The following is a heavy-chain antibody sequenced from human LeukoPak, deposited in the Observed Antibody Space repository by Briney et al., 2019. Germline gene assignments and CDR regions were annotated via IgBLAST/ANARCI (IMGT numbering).Heavy chain of an antibody. CDR3: ATTKGTMVRGVMRYYSDY. CDR1: GYTLTELS. Sequence: ASVKVSCKVSGYTLTELSMHWVRQAPGKGLEWMGGFDPEDGETIYAQKFQGRVTMTEDTSTDTAYMELSSLRSEDTAVYYCATTKGTMVRGVMRYYSDYWGQGTLVTVSS. V-gene: IGHV1-24*01. J-gene: IGHJ4*02. CDR2: FDPEDGET. D-gene: IGHD3-10*01.